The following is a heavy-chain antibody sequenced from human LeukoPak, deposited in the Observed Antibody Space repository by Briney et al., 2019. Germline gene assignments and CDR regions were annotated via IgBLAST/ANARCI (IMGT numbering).Heavy chain of an antibody. D-gene: IGHD5-24*01. V-gene: IGHV1-8*03. Sequence: ASVKVSCKASGYTFTSYGINWVRQATGQGLEWMGWMNPNSGNTGYAQKFQGRVTITRNTSISTAYMELSSLRSEDTAVYYCVKDRGFMATTPDYWGQGTLVTVSS. CDR3: VKDRGFMATTPDY. CDR1: GYTFTSYG. J-gene: IGHJ4*02. CDR2: MNPNSGNT.